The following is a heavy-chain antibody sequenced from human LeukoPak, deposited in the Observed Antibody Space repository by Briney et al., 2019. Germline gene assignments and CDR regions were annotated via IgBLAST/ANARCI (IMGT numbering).Heavy chain of an antibody. J-gene: IGHJ4*02. CDR2: ISSSGSTI. Sequence: PGGSLRLSCAASGFTFSDYYISWIRQAPGKGLERVSYISSSGSTIYYADSVKGRFTISRDNAKNSLYLQMNSLRAEDTAVYYCAPYCSSTSCYLIDYWGQGTLVTVSS. V-gene: IGHV3-11*04. CDR1: GFTFSDYY. D-gene: IGHD2-2*01. CDR3: APYCSSTSCYLIDY.